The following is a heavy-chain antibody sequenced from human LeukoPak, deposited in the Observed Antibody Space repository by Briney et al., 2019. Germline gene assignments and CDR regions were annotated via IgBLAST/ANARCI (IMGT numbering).Heavy chain of an antibody. J-gene: IGHJ4*02. Sequence: GGSLRLSCAASGFTFSSYGMHWVRQAPGKGLEWVAVIWYDGSNKYYADSVKGRFTISRDNSKNTLYLQMNSLRAEDTAVYYCARDSGELLWFGESRMYYFDYWGQGTLVTVSS. D-gene: IGHD3-10*01. CDR1: GFTFSSYG. CDR3: ARDSGELLWFGESRMYYFDY. CDR2: IWYDGSNK. V-gene: IGHV3-33*01.